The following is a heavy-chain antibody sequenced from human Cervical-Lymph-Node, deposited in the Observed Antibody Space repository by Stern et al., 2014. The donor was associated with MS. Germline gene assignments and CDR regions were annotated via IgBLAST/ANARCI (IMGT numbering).Heavy chain of an antibody. J-gene: IGHJ4*02. CDR2: ISSNGSTI. CDR1: GFNFSAYY. CDR3: ARGLPSF. V-gene: IGHV3-11*01. Sequence: VQLVESGGDLVKPGGSLRLSCAASGFNFSAYYMNWIRQAPGKGLGWLSYISSNGSTIYYADSVKGRFIISRDNAKQSLYLQMNSLRAEDTAVYYCARGLPSFWGQGTLVTVSP. D-gene: IGHD1-26*01.